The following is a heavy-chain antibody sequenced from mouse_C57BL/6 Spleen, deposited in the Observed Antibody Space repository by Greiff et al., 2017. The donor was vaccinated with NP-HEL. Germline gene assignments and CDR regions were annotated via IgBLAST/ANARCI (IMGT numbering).Heavy chain of an antibody. CDR2: IDPSDSYT. CDR1: GYTFTSYW. CDR3: ARDGRDY. V-gene: IGHV1-69*01. Sequence: QVQLKQPGAELVMPGASVKLSCKASGYTFTSYWMHWVKQRPGQGLEWIGEIDPSDSYTNYNQKFKGKSTLTVDKSSSTAYMQLSSLTSEDSAVYYCARDGRDYWGQGTSVTVSS. J-gene: IGHJ4*01.